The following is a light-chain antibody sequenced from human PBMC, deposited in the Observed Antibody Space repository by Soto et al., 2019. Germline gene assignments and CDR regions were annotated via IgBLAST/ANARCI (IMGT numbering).Light chain of an antibody. CDR3: LQHHSYPWT. CDR1: QGIRND. J-gene: IGKJ1*01. CDR2: AAS. V-gene: IGKV1-17*01. Sequence: DIQVTQSPSSLSASVGDRVTITCRSSQGIRNDLGWFQQKPGHAPKRLIYAASTLQSGVPSRFSGSASETEFTLTISSLQPEDVATYYCLQHHSYPWTFGQGTKVEI.